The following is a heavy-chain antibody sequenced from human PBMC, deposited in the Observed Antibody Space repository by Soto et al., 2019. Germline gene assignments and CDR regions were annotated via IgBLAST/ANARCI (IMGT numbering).Heavy chain of an antibody. D-gene: IGHD2-15*01. J-gene: IGHJ4*02. V-gene: IGHV4-59*01. CDR2: IYYSGST. CDR3: ARVPTGGWYFDF. Sequence: SETLSLTCTVSGGSISSYYWSWIRQPPGKGLEWIGYIYYSGSTHYNPSLKSRVIISVDTSKNQFSLKVRSVTAADTAVYYCARVPTGGWYFDFWGQGTLVTVSS. CDR1: GGSISSYY.